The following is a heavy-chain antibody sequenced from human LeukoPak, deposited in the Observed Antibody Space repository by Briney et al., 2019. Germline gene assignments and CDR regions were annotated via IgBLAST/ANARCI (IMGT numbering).Heavy chain of an antibody. V-gene: IGHV3-30*18. J-gene: IGHJ5*02. CDR3: AKDHFSITMIVVAPPWFDP. Sequence: GGSLRLSCAASGFTFSSYGMHWVRQAPGKGLEWVAVISYDGSNKYYADSVKGRFTISRDNSKNTLYLQMNSLRAEDTAVYYCAKDHFSITMIVVAPPWFDPWGQGTLVTVSS. CDR2: ISYDGSNK. D-gene: IGHD3-22*01. CDR1: GFTFSSYG.